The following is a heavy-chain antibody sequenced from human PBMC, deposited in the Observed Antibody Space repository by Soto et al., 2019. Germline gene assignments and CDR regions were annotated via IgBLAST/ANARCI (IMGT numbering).Heavy chain of an antibody. CDR2: ISSSSSYI. Sequence: EVQLVESGGGLVKPGGSLRLSCAASGFTFSSYSMNWVRQAPGKGLEWVSSISSSSSYIYYADSVKGRFTISRDNAKTSLYLQMNSLRAEDTAVYYCASTPVAGTAPADPPLAHPNPLQHWGQGTLVTVSS. V-gene: IGHV3-21*01. D-gene: IGHD6-19*01. CDR1: GFTFSSYS. CDR3: ASTPVAGTAPADPPLAHPNPLQH. J-gene: IGHJ1*01.